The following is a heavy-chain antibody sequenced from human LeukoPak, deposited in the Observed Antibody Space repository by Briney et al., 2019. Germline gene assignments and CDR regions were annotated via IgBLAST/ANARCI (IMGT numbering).Heavy chain of an antibody. V-gene: IGHV3-21*01. D-gene: IGHD3-10*01. CDR3: ARGLLYEAFDI. J-gene: IGHJ3*02. CDR2: ISSSSSYI. Sequence: GGSLRLSCAASGFTFSSYSMNWVRQAPGKGLEWVSSISSSSSYIYYADSVKGRFTISRDNAKNSLYLQMNSLRAGDTAVYYCARGLLYEAFDIWGQGTMVTVSS. CDR1: GFTFSSYS.